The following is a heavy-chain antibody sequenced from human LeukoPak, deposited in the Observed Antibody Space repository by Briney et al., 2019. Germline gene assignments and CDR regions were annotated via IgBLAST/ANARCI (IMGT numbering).Heavy chain of an antibody. D-gene: IGHD3-10*01. Sequence: ASVKVSCKASGYTFTGYYMHWVRQAPGQGLEWMGWINPRSGGTKYAQKFQGRVTMTRDTSISTAYMELSRLTPDDTAVYYCARPYTKIELWFGESDYSYMDVWGKGTTVTISS. J-gene: IGHJ6*03. CDR2: INPRSGGT. CDR1: GYTFTGYY. V-gene: IGHV1-2*02. CDR3: ARPYTKIELWFGESDYSYMDV.